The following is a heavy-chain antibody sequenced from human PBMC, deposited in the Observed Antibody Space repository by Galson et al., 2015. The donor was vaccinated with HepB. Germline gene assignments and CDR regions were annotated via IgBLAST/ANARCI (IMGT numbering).Heavy chain of an antibody. V-gene: IGHV1-46*01. CDR2: INPSGGST. J-gene: IGHJ4*02. CDR1: GYTFTSYG. D-gene: IGHD3-22*01. Sequence: SVKVSCKASGYTFTSYGISWVRQATGQGLEWMGIINPSGGSTSYAQKFQGRVTMTRDTSTSTVYMELSSLRSEDTAVYYCARQYYYDSSGSPFDYWGQGTLVTVSS. CDR3: ARQYYYDSSGSPFDY.